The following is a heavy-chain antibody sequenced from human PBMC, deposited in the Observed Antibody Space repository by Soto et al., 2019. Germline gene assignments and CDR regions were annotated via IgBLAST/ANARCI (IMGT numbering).Heavy chain of an antibody. D-gene: IGHD5-18*01. J-gene: IGHJ4*02. Sequence: PSETLSLTCAVYGGSFSGYYWSWIRQPPGKGLEWIGEINHSGSTNYNPSLKSRVTISVDTSKNQFSLKLSSVTAADTAVYYCARGPRGYSYGKFDYWGQGTLVTAPQ. CDR3: ARGPRGYSYGKFDY. V-gene: IGHV4-34*01. CDR2: INHSGST. CDR1: GGSFSGYY.